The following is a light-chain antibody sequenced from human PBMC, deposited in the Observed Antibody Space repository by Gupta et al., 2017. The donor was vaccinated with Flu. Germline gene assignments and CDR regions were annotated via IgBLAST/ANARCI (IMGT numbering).Light chain of an antibody. CDR2: DAS. J-gene: IGKJ2*01. CDR1: HVIDNY. CDR3: QQVDSIPYT. Sequence: PSSLSASVGDRVTIACQASHVIDNYLNWYQQKPGKAPTLLIYDASNLETGVPSRFSGSGSGRDFTLTISSLQPEDIATYFCQQVDSIPYTFGQGTKMEIK. V-gene: IGKV1-33*01.